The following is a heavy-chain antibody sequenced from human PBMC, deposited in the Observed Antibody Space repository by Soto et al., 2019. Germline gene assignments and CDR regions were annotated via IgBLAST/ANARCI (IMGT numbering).Heavy chain of an antibody. CDR3: ARLYTGNYIMYH. D-gene: IGHD1-26*01. CDR2: IYYSGST. CDR1: SRSISSGGYY. J-gene: IGHJ5*02. Sequence: PSETLSLSCPVSSRSISSGGYYWSWIRQHPGKGLEWIGYIYYSGSTYYNPSLKSRVTLSIDTSQSHFSLHLSSVTAADTAVYFCARLYTGNYIMYHWGPGTLVTVSS. V-gene: IGHV4-31*03.